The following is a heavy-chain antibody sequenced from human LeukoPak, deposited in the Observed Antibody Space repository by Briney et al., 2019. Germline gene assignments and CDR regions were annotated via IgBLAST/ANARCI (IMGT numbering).Heavy chain of an antibody. D-gene: IGHD1-26*01. CDR2: IYYTGST. Sequence: PSETLSLTCIVSGGSISGSGYYWVWIRQPTGKGLEWIATIYYTGSTYYNPSLKSRVTISVDTSKDQFSLRLSSVTAADTAMYYCARLRSPGDFDYWGQGTLVTVSS. CDR3: ARLRSPGDFDY. J-gene: IGHJ4*02. V-gene: IGHV4-39*07. CDR1: GGSISGSGYY.